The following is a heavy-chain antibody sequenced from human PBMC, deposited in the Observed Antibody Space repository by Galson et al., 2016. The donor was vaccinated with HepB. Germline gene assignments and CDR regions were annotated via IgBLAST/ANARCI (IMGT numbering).Heavy chain of an antibody. CDR1: GGSINNKTW. CDR2: INHFGTT. J-gene: IGHJ6*02. CDR3: ARGDVLTDSYRYYFYGMDV. Sequence: SETLSLTCAVSGGSINNKTWWSWVRQAPGKGLEWIGEINHFGTTNYNPSLQSRVTISVDKSKMQFSLKLTSVTAADTAVYYCARGDVLTDSYRYYFYGMDVWGHGTLVSVSS. D-gene: IGHD3-9*01. V-gene: IGHV4-4*02.